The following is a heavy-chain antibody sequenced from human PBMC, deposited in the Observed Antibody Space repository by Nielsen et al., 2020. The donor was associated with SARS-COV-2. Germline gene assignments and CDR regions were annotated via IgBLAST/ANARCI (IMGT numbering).Heavy chain of an antibody. CDR3: ARNHVLGGGGDAFDI. Sequence: SVKVSCKASGGTFSSYAISWVRQAPGQGLEWMGGIIPIFGTANYAQKFQGGVTITADESTSTAYMELSSLRSEDTAVYYCARNHVLGGGGDAFDIWGQGTMVTVSS. J-gene: IGHJ3*02. V-gene: IGHV1-69*13. CDR1: GGTFSSYA. D-gene: IGHD2-15*01. CDR2: IIPIFGTA.